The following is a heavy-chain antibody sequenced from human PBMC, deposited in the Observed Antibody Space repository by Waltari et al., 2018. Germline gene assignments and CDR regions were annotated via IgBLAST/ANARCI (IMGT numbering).Heavy chain of an antibody. Sequence: QVQLVQSGAEVKKPGASVKVSCKASGYTFTSYGISWVRQAPGQGLEWMGWISAYNGNTNYEQKLQGRVTMTTDTSTSTAYMELRSLRSDDTAVYYCAREWHYYGSGSYSPDAFDIWGQGTMVTVSS. CDR2: ISAYNGNT. V-gene: IGHV1-18*01. D-gene: IGHD3-10*01. J-gene: IGHJ3*02. CDR3: AREWHYYGSGSYSPDAFDI. CDR1: GYTFTSYG.